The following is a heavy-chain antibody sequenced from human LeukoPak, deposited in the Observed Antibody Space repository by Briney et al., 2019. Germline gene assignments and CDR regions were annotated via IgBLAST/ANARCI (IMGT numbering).Heavy chain of an antibody. CDR1: WHSFSSNSVT. D-gene: IGHD2-2*01. V-gene: IGHV6-1*01. Sequence: WQTLSLTCAISWHSFSSNSVTWNSIRRSPSRGLEWLGRTYYRSTLYNDYAVSGRGRITVNPDTSKNQLSLPLNSVTPEHTAVYYCARRLTQYDCFDPWGQGILVPVSS. J-gene: IGHJ5*02. CDR2: TYYRSTLYN. CDR3: ARRLTQYDCFDP.